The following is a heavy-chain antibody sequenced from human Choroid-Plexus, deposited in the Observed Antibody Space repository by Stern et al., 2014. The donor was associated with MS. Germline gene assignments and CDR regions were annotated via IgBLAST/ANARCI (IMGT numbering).Heavy chain of an antibody. CDR3: AKDRQWSTYFFDY. D-gene: IGHD2-15*01. CDR2: ISYDGSDK. J-gene: IGHJ4*02. CDR1: GFTFSNFG. V-gene: IGHV3-30*18. Sequence: VQLVESGGGGARLGRPLIPSCAASGFTFSNFGMTWVRKAPGKGLGWVALISYDGSDKYYADSVKGRFTIFRDNSKNTLYMHMNSLRAEDTAVYYCAKDRQWSTYFFDYWGQGSLVTVSS.